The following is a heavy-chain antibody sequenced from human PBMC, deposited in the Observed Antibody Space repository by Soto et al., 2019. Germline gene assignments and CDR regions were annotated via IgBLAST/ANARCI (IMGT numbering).Heavy chain of an antibody. CDR1: GFTFTSSA. CDR2: IVVGSGNT. D-gene: IGHD2-15*01. CDR3: AADQCSGGSCYSPYYYGMDV. V-gene: IGHV1-58*01. J-gene: IGHJ6*02. Sequence: ASVKVSCKASGFTFTSSAVQWVRQARGQRLEWIGWIVVGSGNTNYAQKFQERVTITRDMSTSTAYMELSSLRSEDTAVYYCAADQCSGGSCYSPYYYGMDVWGQGTTVTVSS.